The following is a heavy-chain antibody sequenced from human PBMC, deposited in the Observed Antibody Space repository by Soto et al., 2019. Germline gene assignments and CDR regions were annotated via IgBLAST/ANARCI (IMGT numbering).Heavy chain of an antibody. D-gene: IGHD3-16*01. CDR1: GDSISSSY. CDR3: ARAMGDWGTYYYYYGMDV. CDR2: IYYSGST. Sequence: PSETLSLTCTVSGDSISSSYWSWIRQPPGKGLEWIGYIYYSGSTNYNPSLKSRVTISVDTSKNQFSLKLSSVTAADTAVYYCARAMGDWGTYYYYYGMDVWGQGTTVTVSS. V-gene: IGHV4-59*01. J-gene: IGHJ6*02.